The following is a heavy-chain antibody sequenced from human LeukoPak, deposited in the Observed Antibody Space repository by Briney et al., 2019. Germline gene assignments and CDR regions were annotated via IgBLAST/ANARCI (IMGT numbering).Heavy chain of an antibody. CDR3: AKGIAVAGYLDY. J-gene: IGHJ4*02. CDR1: GFTFSDYG. Sequence: PGGSLRLSCAAAGFTFSDYGMNWVRQAPGKGLEWVSGISGSGISTYYADSVKGRFTISRDNSKNTLYLQMNSLRAEDTAVYYCAKGIAVAGYLDYWGQGTLVTVSS. D-gene: IGHD6-19*01. CDR2: ISGSGIST. V-gene: IGHV3-23*01.